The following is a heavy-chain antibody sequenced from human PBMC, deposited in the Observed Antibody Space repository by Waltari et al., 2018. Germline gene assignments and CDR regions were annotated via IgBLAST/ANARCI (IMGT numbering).Heavy chain of an antibody. CDR1: GFSLSTSGVG. V-gene: IGHV2-5*01. Sequence: QITLKESGPTLVKPTQTLTLTCTFSGFSLSTSGVGVGWIRQPPGKALEWLALIYWNDDKRYSPSLKSRLTITKDTSKNQVVLTMTNMDPVDTATYCCAQISSSWYGEYFQHWGQGTLVTVSS. CDR2: IYWNDDK. J-gene: IGHJ1*01. CDR3: AQISSSWYGEYFQH. D-gene: IGHD6-13*01.